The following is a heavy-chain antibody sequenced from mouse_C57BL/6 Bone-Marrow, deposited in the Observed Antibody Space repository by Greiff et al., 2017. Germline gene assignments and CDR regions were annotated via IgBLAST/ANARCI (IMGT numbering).Heavy chain of an antibody. Sequence: VQLQQPGAELVKPGASVKVSCKASGYTFTSYWMHWVKQRPGQGLEWIGRIHPSDSDTNYNQKFKGKATLTVDKSSSTAYMQLSGLTSEDSAVYYCAIRIRCYYAMDYWGQGTSVTVSS. J-gene: IGHJ4*01. CDR1: GYTFTSYW. D-gene: IGHD1-1*01. CDR2: IHPSDSDT. CDR3: AIRIRCYYAMDY. V-gene: IGHV1-74*01.